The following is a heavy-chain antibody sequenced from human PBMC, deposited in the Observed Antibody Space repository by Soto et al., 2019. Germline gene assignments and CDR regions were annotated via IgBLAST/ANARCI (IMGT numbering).Heavy chain of an antibody. V-gene: IGHV1-8*01. Sequence: ASVKVSCKASGYTFTSYDINWVRQATGQGLEWMGWMNPNSGNAAYAQKFQGRVTVTRDTSTGTAYMELSSLRSEDTAVYFWARGPTGTLYYSMDVWGTGTPVTVS. CDR2: MNPNSGNA. J-gene: IGHJ6*03. CDR3: ARGPTGTLYYSMDV. D-gene: IGHD1-1*01. CDR1: GYTFTSYD.